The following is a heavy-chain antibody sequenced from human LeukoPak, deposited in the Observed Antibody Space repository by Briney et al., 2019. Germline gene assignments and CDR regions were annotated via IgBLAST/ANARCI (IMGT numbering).Heavy chain of an antibody. D-gene: IGHD6-19*01. CDR3: ARDPGAGSGWYFDY. Sequence: ASVKVSCKASGYTFISYGISWVRQAPGQGLEWMGWISAYNGNTNYVQNLQGRVTMTTDTSTSTAYMELSRLRSDDTAVYYCARDPGAGSGWYFDYWGQGTLVTVSS. CDR1: GYTFISYG. J-gene: IGHJ4*02. CDR2: ISAYNGNT. V-gene: IGHV1-18*01.